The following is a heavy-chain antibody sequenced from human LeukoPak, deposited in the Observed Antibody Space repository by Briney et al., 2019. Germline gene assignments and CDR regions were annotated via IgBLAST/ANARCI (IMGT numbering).Heavy chain of an antibody. D-gene: IGHD5-24*01. Sequence: PSETLSLTCTVSGGSISSYYWSWIRQPPGKGLGWIGYIYYSGSTNYNPSLKSRVTISVDTSKNQFSLKLSSVTAADTAVYYCARVDGYSAVYYFDYWGQGTLVTVSS. CDR1: GGSISSYY. V-gene: IGHV4-59*01. J-gene: IGHJ4*02. CDR2: IYYSGST. CDR3: ARVDGYSAVYYFDY.